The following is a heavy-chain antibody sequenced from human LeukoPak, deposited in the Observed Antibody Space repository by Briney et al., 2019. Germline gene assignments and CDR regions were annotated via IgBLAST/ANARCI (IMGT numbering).Heavy chain of an antibody. CDR1: GGSFSGYY. J-gene: IGHJ4*02. V-gene: IGHV4-34*01. CDR2: INHSGST. D-gene: IGHD6-19*01. CDR3: ARVSGWYRPAYYFDY. Sequence: KASETLSLTCAVYGGSFSGYYWSWIRQPPGKGLEWIGEINHSGSTNYNPSLKSRVTISVDTSKNQFSLKLSPVTAADTAVYYCARVSGWYRPAYYFDYWGQGTLVTVSS.